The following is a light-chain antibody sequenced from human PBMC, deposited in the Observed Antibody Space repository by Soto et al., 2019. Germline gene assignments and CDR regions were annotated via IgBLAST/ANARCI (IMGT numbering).Light chain of an antibody. Sequence: IQLTQSPSSLSASVGDRVTITCRASQGISSYLAWYQQKPGKAPKLLMYAASTLQSGVPSRFSGSGSGTDFTLTISSLQPEDCAVYYCQQLDSYPLTFGGGTKVEIK. CDR3: QQLDSYPLT. CDR2: AAS. J-gene: IGKJ4*01. CDR1: QGISSY. V-gene: IGKV1-9*01.